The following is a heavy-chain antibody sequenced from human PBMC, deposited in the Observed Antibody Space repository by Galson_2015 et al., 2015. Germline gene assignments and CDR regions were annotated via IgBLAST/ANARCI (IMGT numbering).Heavy chain of an antibody. D-gene: IGHD6-19*01. V-gene: IGHV3-30*18. CDR1: GFTFSSYG. Sequence: SLRLSCAASGFTFSSYGMHWVRQAPGKGLEWVAVISYDGSNKYYADSVKGRFTISRDNSKNTLYLQMNSLRAEDTAVYYCAKGHSSGWSLSGSQPVKRVKNNWFDPWGQGTLVTVSS. CDR3: AKGHSSGWSLSGSQPVKRVKNNWFDP. CDR2: ISYDGSNK. J-gene: IGHJ5*02.